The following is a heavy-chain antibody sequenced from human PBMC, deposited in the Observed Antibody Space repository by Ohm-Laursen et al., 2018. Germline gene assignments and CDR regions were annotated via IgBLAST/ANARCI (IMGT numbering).Heavy chain of an antibody. CDR1: GFTFIGYD. CDR3: ASRRVGAGVVDY. V-gene: IGHV3-11*04. CDR2: ITSGGGII. Sequence: GSLRLSCAASGFTFIGYDMSWIRQTPGKGLEWLSYITSGGGIIYSADSVKGRFTISRDNAKNSLYLQMDSLRAEDTAVYYCASRRVGAGVVDYWGQGTLVTVSS. J-gene: IGHJ4*02. D-gene: IGHD1-26*01.